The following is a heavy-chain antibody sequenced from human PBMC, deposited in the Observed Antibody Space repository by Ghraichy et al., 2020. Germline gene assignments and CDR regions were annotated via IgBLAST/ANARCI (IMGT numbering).Heavy chain of an antibody. CDR3: ARDIGRYWYFDL. CDR1: GGSISSYY. CDR2: IYYSGST. D-gene: IGHD1-26*01. J-gene: IGHJ2*01. Sequence: SETLSLTCTVSGGSISSYYWSWIRQPPGKGLEWIGYIYYSGSTNYNPSLKSRVTISVDTSKNQFSLKLSSVTAADTAVYYCARDIGRYWYFDLWGRGTLVTVSS. V-gene: IGHV4-59*01.